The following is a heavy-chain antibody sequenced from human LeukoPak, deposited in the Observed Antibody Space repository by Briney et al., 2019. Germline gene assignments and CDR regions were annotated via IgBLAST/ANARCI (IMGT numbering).Heavy chain of an antibody. J-gene: IGHJ4*02. V-gene: IGHV3-21*01. CDR1: GFSSCSYS. Sequence: PGGSLRLSCAAAGFSSCSYSMKWVRQTPGRGLEWVSSISGGSVYISYADSVKGRFTISRDNAKNSLYLQMNSLTAEDTAIDYCARGGGALDYWGQGTLVTVSS. D-gene: IGHD1-26*01. CDR3: ARGGGALDY. CDR2: ISGGSVYI.